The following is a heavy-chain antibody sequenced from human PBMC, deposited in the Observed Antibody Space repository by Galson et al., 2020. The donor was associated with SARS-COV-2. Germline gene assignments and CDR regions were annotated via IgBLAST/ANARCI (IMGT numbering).Heavy chain of an antibody. D-gene: IGHD6-13*01. CDR2: LSATGGTS. V-gene: IGHV3-64D*09. CDR3: LAFSSTRHNY. Sequence: GGPLRLSCSASGFTFSDYAMHWVRQAPGKGLQYASALSATGGTSFYADSVSGRFTMSRDNSKNTFYLQMTGLRVEDTAFYYCLAFSSTRHNYWGQGTLVTVSS. J-gene: IGHJ4*02. CDR1: GFTFSDYA.